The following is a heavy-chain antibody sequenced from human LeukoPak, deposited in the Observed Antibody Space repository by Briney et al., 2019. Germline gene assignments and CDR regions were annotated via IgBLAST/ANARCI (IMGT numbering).Heavy chain of an antibody. CDR2: MNPNSGNT. Sequence: GASVKVSCKASGYTFTSYDIHWVRQATGQGLEWMGWMNPNSGNTGYAQKFQGRVTMTRNTSISTAYMELSSLRSEDTAVDYCARSIGRHQLLPFDYWGQGTLVTVSS. CDR3: ARSIGRHQLLPFDY. J-gene: IGHJ4*02. D-gene: IGHD2-2*01. CDR1: GYTFTSYD. V-gene: IGHV1-8*01.